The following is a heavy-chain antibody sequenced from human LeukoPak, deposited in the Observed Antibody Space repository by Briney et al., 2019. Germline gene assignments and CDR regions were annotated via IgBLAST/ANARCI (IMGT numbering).Heavy chain of an antibody. CDR3: ARISLPDSAYDSMDV. V-gene: IGHV5-51*01. Sequence: GESLQISFKGSGYSFTSYWIGWGRPMPGKGVEWMGIIYPGDSDTRYSPSFQGQVTISADKSISTAYLQWSSLKASDTAVYYCARISLPDSAYDSMDVWGKGTTVTVSS. CDR1: GYSFTSYW. D-gene: IGHD3-22*01. J-gene: IGHJ6*03. CDR2: IYPGDSDT.